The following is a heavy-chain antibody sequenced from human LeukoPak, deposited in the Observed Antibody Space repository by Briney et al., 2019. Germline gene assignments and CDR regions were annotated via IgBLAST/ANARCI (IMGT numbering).Heavy chain of an antibody. Sequence: PSETLSLTCAVYGGSFSGYYWSWIRQPPGKGLEWIGEINHSGSTNYNPSLKSRVTISVDTSKNQFSLKLSSVTAADTAAYYCARVLAAAGNNWFDPWGQGTLVTVSS. CDR3: ARVLAAAGNNWFDP. CDR1: GGSFSGYY. J-gene: IGHJ5*02. CDR2: INHSGST. D-gene: IGHD6-13*01. V-gene: IGHV4-34*01.